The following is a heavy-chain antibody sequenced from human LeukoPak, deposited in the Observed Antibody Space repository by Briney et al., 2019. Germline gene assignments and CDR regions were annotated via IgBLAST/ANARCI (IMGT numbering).Heavy chain of an antibody. CDR2: FRHGGAT. CDR1: GGSPSNYV. D-gene: IGHD2-15*01. Sequence: PSETLSLTCAVNGGSPSNYVWTWGRQPPGKGFEWIAEFRHGGATKCNPSLKRRVTISMDVSRNQFSLKLSYVTAADTAVYYCARDRVGGLRRETPPIWGPGTLVTVS. V-gene: IGHV4-34*01. CDR3: ARDRVGGLRRETPPI. J-gene: IGHJ3*02.